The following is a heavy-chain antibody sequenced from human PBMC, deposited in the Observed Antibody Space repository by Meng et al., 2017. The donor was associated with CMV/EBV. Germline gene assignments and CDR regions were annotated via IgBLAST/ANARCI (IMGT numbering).Heavy chain of an antibody. Sequence: GESLKISCEASGFIFSSYDMHWVRQAPGKGLEWVAFLGYDGSIKYYAESVKGRFTISRDNSKNTLSLQMNSLRAEDTAVYYCAKVSRESCYYCGMDVWGQGTTVTVSS. V-gene: IGHV3-30*02. J-gene: IGHJ6*02. D-gene: IGHD2-2*01. CDR2: LGYDGSIK. CDR1: GFIFSSYD. CDR3: AKVSRESCYYCGMDV.